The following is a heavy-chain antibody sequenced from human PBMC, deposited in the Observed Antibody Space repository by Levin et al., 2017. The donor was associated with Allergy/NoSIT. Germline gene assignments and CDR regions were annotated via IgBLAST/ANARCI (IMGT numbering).Heavy chain of an antibody. Sequence: SETLSLTCAVSGGSISSSNWWSWVRQPPGKGLEWIGEIYHSGSTNYNPSLKSRVTISVDKSKNQFSLKLSSVTAADTAVYYCARGGSNFDWLLPDAFDIWGQGTMVTVSS. CDR3: ARGGSNFDWLLPDAFDI. CDR1: GGSISSSNW. J-gene: IGHJ3*02. V-gene: IGHV4-4*02. CDR2: IYHSGST. D-gene: IGHD3-9*01.